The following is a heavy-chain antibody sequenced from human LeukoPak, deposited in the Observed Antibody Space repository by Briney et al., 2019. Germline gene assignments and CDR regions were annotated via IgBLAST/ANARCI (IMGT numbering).Heavy chain of an antibody. Sequence: PGRSLRLSCAASGFIFSSYGMHWVRQAPGKGLEWVAVISYDGSNKYYADSVKGRFTISRDNSKNTLYLQMNSLRAEDMALYYCAKGSHPHYYDSSGYYGLSDYFDYWGQGTLVTVSS. V-gene: IGHV3-30*18. D-gene: IGHD3-22*01. CDR3: AKGSHPHYYDSSGYYGLSDYFDY. J-gene: IGHJ4*02. CDR2: ISYDGSNK. CDR1: GFIFSSYG.